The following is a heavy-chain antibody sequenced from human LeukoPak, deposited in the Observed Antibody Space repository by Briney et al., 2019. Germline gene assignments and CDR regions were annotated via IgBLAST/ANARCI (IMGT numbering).Heavy chain of an antibody. CDR3: TRGGSGSYYNVLVYYYYGMDV. J-gene: IGHJ6*04. V-gene: IGHV3-49*04. CDR1: GFTFGDYA. Sequence: PGGSLRLSCTASGFTFGDYAMSWVRQAPEKGLEWVGFIRSKAYGGTTEYAASVKGRFTISRDDSKSIAYLQMNSLKTEDTAVYYCTRGGSGSYYNVLVYYYYGMDVWGKGTTVTVSS. D-gene: IGHD3-10*01. CDR2: IRSKAYGGTT.